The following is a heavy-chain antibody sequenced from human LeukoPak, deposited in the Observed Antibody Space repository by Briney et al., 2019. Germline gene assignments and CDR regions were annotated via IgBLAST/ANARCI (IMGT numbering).Heavy chain of an antibody. CDR3: AKESSGWYSNFDY. CDR1: GFTFDDYA. Sequence: GRSLRLSCAASGFTFDDYAMHWVRQAPGKGLECVSGISWNSGSIGYADSVKGRFTISRDNAKNSLYLQMNSLRAEDTALYYCAKESSGWYSNFDYWGQGTLVTVSS. CDR2: ISWNSGSI. D-gene: IGHD6-19*01. V-gene: IGHV3-9*01. J-gene: IGHJ4*02.